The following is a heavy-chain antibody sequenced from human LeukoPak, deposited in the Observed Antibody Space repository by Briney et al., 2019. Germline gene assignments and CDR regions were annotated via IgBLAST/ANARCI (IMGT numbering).Heavy chain of an antibody. J-gene: IGHJ4*02. CDR1: GFSLSNYG. V-gene: IGHV3-30*02. CDR3: AKDRSSGWSDY. Sequence: GGSLRLSCAASGFSLSNYGMHWVRQAPGKGLEWVTFIRYDGSNKYYADSVKGRFTISRDNSKNTLYLQMNSLRLEDTAVYYCAKDRSSGWSDYWGQGTLVTVSS. CDR2: IRYDGSNK. D-gene: IGHD6-19*01.